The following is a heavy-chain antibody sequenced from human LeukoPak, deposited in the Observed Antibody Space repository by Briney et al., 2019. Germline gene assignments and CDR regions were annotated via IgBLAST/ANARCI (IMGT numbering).Heavy chain of an antibody. D-gene: IGHD2-2*01. CDR1: GDSISSSSYY. V-gene: IGHV4-39*01. J-gene: IGHJ3*02. Sequence: PSQTLSLTCTVSGDSISSSSYYWGWIRQPPGKGLEWIGSIYFSGSTYYNPSLRSRVTISVDTSKNQFSLKLSSVTAADTAVYYCARTAYQLLFGAFDIWGQGTMVTVSS. CDR3: ARTAYQLLFGAFDI. CDR2: IYFSGST.